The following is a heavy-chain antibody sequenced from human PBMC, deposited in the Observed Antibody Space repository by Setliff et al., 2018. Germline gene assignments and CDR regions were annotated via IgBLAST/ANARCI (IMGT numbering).Heavy chain of an antibody. CDR2: FYTSGNT. D-gene: IGHD3-3*01. V-gene: IGHV4-61*09. CDR1: GDSISSGYYY. CDR3: ARGGPTLTISRVLVVSSFDP. Sequence: PLSLTCTVSGDSISSGYYYWTWIRQSAGKGLEWIGHFYTSGNTNYNPTLKSRVTISVDTSKKQFSLKLSSVTAADTATYYCARGGPTLTISRVLVVSSFDPWGQGSRVTVSS. J-gene: IGHJ5*02.